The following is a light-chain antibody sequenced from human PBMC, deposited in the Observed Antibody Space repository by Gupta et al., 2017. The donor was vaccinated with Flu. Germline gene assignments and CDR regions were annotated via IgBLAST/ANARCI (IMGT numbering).Light chain of an antibody. Sequence: SLGERATINCKSSQSILHISNNKNYLVWYQQKPGQPPKLLISGASMRESGVPDRFSGSGSGTDFTLNISGLQAEDVAVYYCQQSFGSPPTFGQGTKVEI. J-gene: IGKJ1*01. CDR3: QQSFGSPPT. CDR2: GAS. CDR1: QSILHISNNKNY. V-gene: IGKV4-1*01.